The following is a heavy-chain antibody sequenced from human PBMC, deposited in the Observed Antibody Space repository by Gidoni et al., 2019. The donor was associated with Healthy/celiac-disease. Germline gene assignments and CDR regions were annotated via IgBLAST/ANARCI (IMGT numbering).Heavy chain of an antibody. D-gene: IGHD4-17*01. CDR1: GFTFSSYS. V-gene: IGHV3-21*01. CDR3: ARETTGGAFDI. Sequence: EVQLVESGGGLVKPGGSLRLSFAASGFTFSSYSMNWVRQAPGKGLEWVSSISSSSSYIYYADSVKGRFTISRDNAKNSLYLQMNSLRAEDTAVYYCARETTGGAFDIWGQGTMVTVSS. J-gene: IGHJ3*02. CDR2: ISSSSSYI.